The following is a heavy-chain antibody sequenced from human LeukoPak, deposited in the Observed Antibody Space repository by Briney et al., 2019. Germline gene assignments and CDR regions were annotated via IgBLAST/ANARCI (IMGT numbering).Heavy chain of an antibody. CDR1: GGSISSYY. D-gene: IGHD2-15*01. V-gene: IGHV4-59*08. J-gene: IGHJ5*02. CDR3: ARRVVVVVAAMRSDTFDP. CDR2: IYYSGST. Sequence: PSETLSLTCTVSGGSISSYYWSWIRQPPGKGLEWIGYIYYSGSTNYNPSLKSRVTISVDTSKNQSSLKLSSVTAADTAVYYCARRVVVVVAAMRSDTFDPWGQGTLVTVSS.